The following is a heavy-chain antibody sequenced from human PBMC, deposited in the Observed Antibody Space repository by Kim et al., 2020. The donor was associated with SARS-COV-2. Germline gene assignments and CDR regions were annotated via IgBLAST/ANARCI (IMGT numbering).Heavy chain of an antibody. CDR2: ISYSGDTT. J-gene: IGHJ4*01. CDR1: GFTFSSYP. Sequence: GGSLRLSCAASGFTFSSYPMSWVRQAPGKGLEWVSAISYSGDTTYYGDSVRGRFTISRDNSKSKLYVQMNSLKVEDSAVYYCAKSAVAVADYHRDVVDYWGKGTPVTVS. D-gene: IGHD4-17*01. V-gene: IGHV3-23*01. CDR3: AKSAVAVADYHRDVVDY.